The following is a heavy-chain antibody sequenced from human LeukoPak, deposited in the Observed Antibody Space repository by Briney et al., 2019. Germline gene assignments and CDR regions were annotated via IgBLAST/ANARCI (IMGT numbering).Heavy chain of an antibody. D-gene: IGHD3-3*01. CDR3: ARTGIGVVTNTADY. J-gene: IGHJ4*02. CDR1: GGSFSGYY. CDR2: INHSGST. Sequence: SETLSLTCAVYGGSFSGYYWSWIRQPPGKGLEWIGEINHSGSTNYNPSLKSRVTISVDTSKNQFSLKLSSVTAADTAVYYCARTGIGVVTNTADYWGQGTLVTVSS. V-gene: IGHV4-34*01.